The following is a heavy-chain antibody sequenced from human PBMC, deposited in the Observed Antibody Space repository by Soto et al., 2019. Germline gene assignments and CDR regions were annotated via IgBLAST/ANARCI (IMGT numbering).Heavy chain of an antibody. V-gene: IGHV4-30-4*01. Sequence: SETLSLTCTVSGGSISSGDYYWSWIRQPPGKGLEWIGYIYYSGSTYYNPSLKSRVTISVDTSKNQFSLKLSSVTAADTAVYYCARDSFSGSPGNDPWGQGTLVTVS. D-gene: IGHD1-26*01. CDR3: ARDSFSGSPGNDP. CDR1: GGSISSGDYY. CDR2: IYYSGST. J-gene: IGHJ5*02.